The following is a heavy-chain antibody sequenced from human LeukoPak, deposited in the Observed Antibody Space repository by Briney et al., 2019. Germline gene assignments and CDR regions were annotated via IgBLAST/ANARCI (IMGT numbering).Heavy chain of an antibody. Sequence: PGGSLRLSCEASGFTFSTYIMTWVRQAPGKGLEWVSVIYSGGSTYYADSVKGRFTISRDNSKNTLYLQMNSLRAEDTAVYYCAASAARPRFDYWGQGTLVTVSS. CDR1: GFTFSTYI. V-gene: IGHV3-66*02. D-gene: IGHD6-6*01. J-gene: IGHJ4*02. CDR3: AASAARPRFDY. CDR2: IYSGGST.